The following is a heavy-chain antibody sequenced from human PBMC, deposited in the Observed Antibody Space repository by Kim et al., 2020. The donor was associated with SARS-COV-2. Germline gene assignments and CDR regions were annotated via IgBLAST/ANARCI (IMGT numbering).Heavy chain of an antibody. V-gene: IGHV4-31*02. Sequence: EWIGYIYYIGSTYYNPSLKSRVTISVDTSKNQFSLKRSSVTAADTAVYYCARVSGITIFGVVITGPFDYWGQGTLVTVSS. J-gene: IGHJ4*02. CDR3: ARVSGITIFGVVITGPFDY. CDR2: IYYIGST. D-gene: IGHD3-3*01.